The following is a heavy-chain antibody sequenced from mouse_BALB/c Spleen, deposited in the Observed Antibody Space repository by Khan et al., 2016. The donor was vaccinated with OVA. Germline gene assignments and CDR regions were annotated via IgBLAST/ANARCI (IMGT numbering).Heavy chain of an antibody. CDR3: AKGVWSYYYTLDY. CDR1: GFSLSDYG. Sequence: QVQLQQPGPGLVAPSQNLSITCTVSGFSLSDYGVSWIRQPPGKGLEWLGVIWGGGSTYYNSALKSRLNISKDNSKSQVFLKMSSLQSDDTAMFYCAKGVWSYYYTLDYWGQGTSVTVSS. V-gene: IGHV2-6-5*01. J-gene: IGHJ4*01. CDR2: IWGGGST.